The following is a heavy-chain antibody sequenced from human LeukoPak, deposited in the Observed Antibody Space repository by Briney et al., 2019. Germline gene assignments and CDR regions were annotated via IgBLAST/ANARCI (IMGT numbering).Heavy chain of an antibody. J-gene: IGHJ4*02. CDR3: ARDLAWGAY. V-gene: IGHV3-21*01. CDR2: ITSSSSSI. Sequence: GGSLRLSCAASGFTFSNYGMNWVRQAPGKGLEWVSSITSSSSSIYSADSVKGRLTISRDNAKNSLYLEMNSLRDEDTAVYYCARDLAWGAYWGQGTLVTVSS. CDR1: GFTFSNYG. D-gene: IGHD4/OR15-4a*01.